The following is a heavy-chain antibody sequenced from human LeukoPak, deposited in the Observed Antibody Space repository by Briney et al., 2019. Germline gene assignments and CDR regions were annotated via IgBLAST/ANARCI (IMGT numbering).Heavy chain of an antibody. Sequence: GASVKVSCKASGYDFTSVGINRLRRAPGQGLEWMGWIRPYNGNTRYAQKFQGRVAMTTDTSTTTAYMELRGRRFNDTAVYYCARAGSGSGWYFDYWGQGTLVTVSS. D-gene: IGHD6-19*01. CDR3: ARAGSGSGWYFDY. V-gene: IGHV1-18*01. CDR2: IRPYNGNT. CDR1: GYDFTSVG. J-gene: IGHJ4*02.